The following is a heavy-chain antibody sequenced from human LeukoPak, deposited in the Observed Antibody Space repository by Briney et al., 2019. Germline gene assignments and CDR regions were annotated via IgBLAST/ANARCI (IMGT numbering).Heavy chain of an antibody. Sequence: GGSLRLSCAASGFTFSSYSMTWVRQAPGKGLEWVSYISSSSSTKYYADSVKGRFTISRDNAKNSLYLQMNSLRDEDTAVYYCAKVGDYGDYRLDYWGQGTLVTVSS. CDR3: AKVGDYGDYRLDY. V-gene: IGHV3-48*02. CDR1: GFTFSSYS. D-gene: IGHD4-17*01. J-gene: IGHJ4*02. CDR2: ISSSSSTK.